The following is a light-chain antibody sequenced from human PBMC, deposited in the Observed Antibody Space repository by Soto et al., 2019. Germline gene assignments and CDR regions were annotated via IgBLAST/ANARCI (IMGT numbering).Light chain of an antibody. CDR3: MQSLQTPWT. J-gene: IGKJ1*01. CDR2: MGS. V-gene: IGKV2-28*01. CDR1: QSLLYSNGFNC. Sequence: DIVMTQSPLSLPVTPGEPASISCRSSQSLLYSNGFNCLDWYLQKPGQSPQLLIYMGSYRASGVPDRVSGSGSGTDFTLEISRVEAEEVGVYYCMQSLQTPWTFGQGTKVEIK.